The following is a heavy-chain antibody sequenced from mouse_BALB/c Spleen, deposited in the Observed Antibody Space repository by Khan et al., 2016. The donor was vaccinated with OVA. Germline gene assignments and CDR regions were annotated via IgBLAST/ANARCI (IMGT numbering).Heavy chain of an antibody. CDR3: AITARIKY. CDR1: GYSITSGYG. J-gene: IGHJ2*01. D-gene: IGHD1-2*01. CDR2: IRYSGST. Sequence: EVKLLESGPGLVKPSQSLSLTCTVTGYSITSGYGWNWIRQFPGNKLEWMGYIRYSGSTNYNPSLKSRISITRDTSKNQFFLQLKSVTTEDTATNYCAITARIKYWGQGTTLTVSA. V-gene: IGHV3-1*02.